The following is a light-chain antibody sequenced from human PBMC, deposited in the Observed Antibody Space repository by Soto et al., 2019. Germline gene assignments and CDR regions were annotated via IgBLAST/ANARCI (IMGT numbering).Light chain of an antibody. Sequence: QSVLTQPPSASGTPGLRVTISCSGSNSNIGSNTVNWYHQLPGTAPKLLIYSNNQRPSGVPDRFSGSKSGTSASLVISGLQSDDEADYDCAAWDDSLSGVVFGGGTKLTVL. CDR3: AAWDDSLSGVV. J-gene: IGLJ2*01. CDR2: SNN. V-gene: IGLV1-44*01. CDR1: NSNIGSNT.